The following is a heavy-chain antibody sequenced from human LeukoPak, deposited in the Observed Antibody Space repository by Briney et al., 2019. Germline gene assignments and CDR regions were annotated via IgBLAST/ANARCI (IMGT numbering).Heavy chain of an antibody. CDR2: VSYTGRT. CDR1: GGSLSGHH. Sequence: PLETLSLTCTVSGGSLSGHHWSWIRQPPGKRLEWIGYVSYTGRTKYNPSLQSRVTISIDTSKSQFSLKPTSVTSADTAVYSCARLLDNDISGDPDTFDVWGQGTTVIVSS. V-gene: IGHV4-59*11. J-gene: IGHJ3*01. CDR3: ARLLDNDISGDPDTFDV. D-gene: IGHD3-22*01.